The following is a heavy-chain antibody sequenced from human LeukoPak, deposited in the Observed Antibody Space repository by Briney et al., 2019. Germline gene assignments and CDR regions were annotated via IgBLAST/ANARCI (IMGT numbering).Heavy chain of an antibody. CDR1: GFTFSSYS. CDR2: VSSSSSYI. J-gene: IGHJ4*02. D-gene: IGHD6-13*01. V-gene: IGHV3-21*04. Sequence: AGGSLRLSCAASGFTFSSYSMNWVRQAPGKGLEWVSSVSSSSSYIYYADSVKGRFTISRDNAKNSLYLQMNSLRAEDTAVYYCATEDLIAAVDTGLDYWGQGTLVTVSS. CDR3: ATEDLIAAVDTGLDY.